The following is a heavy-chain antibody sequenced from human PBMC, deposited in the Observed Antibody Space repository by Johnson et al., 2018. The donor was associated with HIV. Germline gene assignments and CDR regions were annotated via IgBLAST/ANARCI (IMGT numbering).Heavy chain of an antibody. J-gene: IGHJ3*01. CDR1: GFTFSSYA. V-gene: IGHV3-30-3*01. CDR3: ARGGLLWFGHPAD. CDR2: ISYDGSNK. Sequence: MQLVESGGGVVQPGRSLRLSCAASGFTFSSYAMHWVRQAPGKGLEWVAVISYDGSNKYYADSVKGRFTISRDNSKNTLYLQMNSLRAEDTAVYYCARGGLLWFGHPADWGQGTMVTVSS. D-gene: IGHD3-10*01.